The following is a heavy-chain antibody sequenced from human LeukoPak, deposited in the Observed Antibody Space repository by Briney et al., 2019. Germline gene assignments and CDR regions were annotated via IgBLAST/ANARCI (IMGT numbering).Heavy chain of an antibody. V-gene: IGHV3-21*04. CDR1: GFTFSSYN. D-gene: IGHD6-13*01. Sequence: GGSLRLSCAASGFTFSSYNMNWVRQAPGKRLEWVSSITSSSSYVFYADSVKGRFTISRDNAKNSLYLQMNSLRAEDMALYYCAKDMSPPNSYSSSWYGGFDYWGQGTLVTVSS. CDR2: ITSSSSYV. J-gene: IGHJ4*02. CDR3: AKDMSPPNSYSSSWYGGFDY.